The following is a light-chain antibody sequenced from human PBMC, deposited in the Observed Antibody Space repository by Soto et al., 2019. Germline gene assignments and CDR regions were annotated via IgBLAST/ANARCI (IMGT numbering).Light chain of an antibody. Sequence: DIQMTQSPSSLSASVGDRVTITCRASQSISSYLNWYQQKPGKAPKLLIHTASNLQSGVPSRFSGSGSGTDFTLTISSLQPEDFATYYCQQSYSTPLTFGGGTKVEIK. CDR3: QQSYSTPLT. V-gene: IGKV1-39*01. J-gene: IGKJ4*01. CDR2: TAS. CDR1: QSISSY.